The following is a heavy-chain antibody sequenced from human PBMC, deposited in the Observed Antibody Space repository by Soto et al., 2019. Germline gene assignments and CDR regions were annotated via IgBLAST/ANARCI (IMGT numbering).Heavy chain of an antibody. J-gene: IGHJ6*02. CDR2: IYHSGST. V-gene: IGHV4-4*02. CDR1: GGSISSSNW. D-gene: IGHD6-13*01. Sequence: SETLSLTCAVSGGSISSSNWWSWVRQPPGKGLEWIGEIYHSGSTNYNPSLKSRVTISVDKSKNQFSLKLSSVTAADTAVYYCARDGYSSSWYRYGMDVWGQGTTVTVSS. CDR3: ARDGYSSSWYRYGMDV.